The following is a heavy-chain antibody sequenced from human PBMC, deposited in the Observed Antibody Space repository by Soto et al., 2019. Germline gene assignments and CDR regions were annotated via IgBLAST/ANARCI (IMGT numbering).Heavy chain of an antibody. D-gene: IGHD6-13*01. CDR3: ARDRHTYPGIAEAGYNWFDP. V-gene: IGHV4-59*01. Sequence: SETLSLTCTVSGGSISSYYWSWIRRPPGKRLEWIGYIYYSGSTNYNPSLKSRVTISVDTSKNQFSLKLSSVTAADTAVYYCARDRHTYPGIAEAGYNWFDPWGQGTLVTVSS. CDR1: GGSISSYY. CDR2: IYYSGST. J-gene: IGHJ5*02.